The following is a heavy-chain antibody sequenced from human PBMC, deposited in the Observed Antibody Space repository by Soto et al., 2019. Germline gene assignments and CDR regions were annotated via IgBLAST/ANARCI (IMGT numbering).Heavy chain of an antibody. D-gene: IGHD3-9*01. CDR3: ARGLLDFDWRLPFGY. J-gene: IGHJ4*02. CDR1: GFTFKNYA. V-gene: IGHV3-30-3*01. CDR2: ISYDGSIE. Sequence: QVQLGESGGGVVQPGRSLRLSCAASGFTFKNYAMHWVRQAPGKGLEWVAVISYDGSIEFYADSVKGRFTISSDDFKNTMFLQMGSLRVEDTAVYYCARGLLDFDWRLPFGYWGQGTLVTVSS.